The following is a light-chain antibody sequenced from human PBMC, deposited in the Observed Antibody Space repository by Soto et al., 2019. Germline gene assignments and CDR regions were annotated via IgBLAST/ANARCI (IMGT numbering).Light chain of an antibody. Sequence: SVRTQPRSACGYAGQSVARSCTGTKNDIGVYDFVSWYQHHPGKAPRLIIYEVVQRPSGVPDRFSGSKSGNTASLTVSGLQAADEADYFCKSYAGSNTYVFGSGTKVTVL. CDR2: EVV. CDR3: KSYAGSNTYV. CDR1: KNDIGVYDF. J-gene: IGLJ1*01. V-gene: IGLV2-8*01.